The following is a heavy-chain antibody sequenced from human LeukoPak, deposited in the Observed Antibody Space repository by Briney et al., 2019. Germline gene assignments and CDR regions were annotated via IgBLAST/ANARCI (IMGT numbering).Heavy chain of an antibody. CDR2: IYYSGST. V-gene: IGHV4-39*07. J-gene: IGHJ3*02. CDR3: ARDPIPVRGVTIDPHAFDI. Sequence: SETQSLTCTVSGGSISSSSYYWGWIRQPPGKGLERIGSIYYSGSTYYNPSLKSRVTISVDTSKNQFSLKLSSVTAADTAVYYCARDPIPVRGVTIDPHAFDIWGQGTMVTVSS. CDR1: GGSISSSSYY. D-gene: IGHD3-10*01.